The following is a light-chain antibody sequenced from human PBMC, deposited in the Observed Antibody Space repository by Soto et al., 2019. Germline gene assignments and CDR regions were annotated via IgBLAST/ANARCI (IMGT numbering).Light chain of an antibody. CDR2: EVT. CDR1: SSDVGGYNH. Sequence: QSVLTQPPSASGSPGQSVTISCTGTSSDVGGYNHVSWYQQHPSKAPKLVIYEVTKRPSGVPDRFSGSKSGNTASLTVSGLQAEDEADHYCSSFAGFNNFYVFGTGTKVTVL. V-gene: IGLV2-8*01. J-gene: IGLJ1*01. CDR3: SSFAGFNNFYV.